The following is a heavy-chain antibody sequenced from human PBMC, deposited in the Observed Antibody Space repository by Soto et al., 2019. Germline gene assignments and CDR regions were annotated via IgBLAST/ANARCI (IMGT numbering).Heavy chain of an antibody. Sequence: QITLKESGPTLVKPTQTLTLTCTFSGFSLTTSGRGVGWIRQPPGKALEWLALFFWGDDKRYSPSLKTRLTISKDTSKNPVVLTMTNMGPEDTATYYCAHRPAMMDALDVWGQGTVVTVSS. CDR3: AHRPAMMDALDV. CDR1: GFSLTTSGRG. D-gene: IGHD3-16*01. V-gene: IGHV2-5*02. CDR2: FFWGDDK. J-gene: IGHJ3*01.